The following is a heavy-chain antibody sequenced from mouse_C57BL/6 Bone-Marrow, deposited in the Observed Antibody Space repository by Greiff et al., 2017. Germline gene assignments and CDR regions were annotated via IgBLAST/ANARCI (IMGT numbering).Heavy chain of an antibody. V-gene: IGHV10-1*01. CDR2: IRSKSNNYAT. D-gene: IGHD2-4*01. CDR1: GFSFNTYA. Sequence: EVMLVESGGGLVQPKGSLKLSCAASGFSFNTYAMNWVRQAPGKGLEWVARIRSKSNNYATYYADSVKDRFTISRDDSESMLYLQMNNLKTEDTAMYYCVRHDDYDVYAMDYWGQGTSVTVSS. J-gene: IGHJ4*01. CDR3: VRHDDYDVYAMDY.